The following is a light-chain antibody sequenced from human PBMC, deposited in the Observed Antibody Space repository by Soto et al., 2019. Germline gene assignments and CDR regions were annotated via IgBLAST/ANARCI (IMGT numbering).Light chain of an antibody. Sequence: QSALTQSASVSGSPGQSITISCTGTSSDVGNYKYVSWYQQHPGKAPKLMIYEGSKRPSGVSNRFSGSKSGNTASLTMSGLQAEDEADYYCCSYAGSSTYVFGSGTKVTVL. CDR2: EGS. V-gene: IGLV2-23*01. CDR1: SSDVGNYKY. CDR3: CSYAGSSTYV. J-gene: IGLJ1*01.